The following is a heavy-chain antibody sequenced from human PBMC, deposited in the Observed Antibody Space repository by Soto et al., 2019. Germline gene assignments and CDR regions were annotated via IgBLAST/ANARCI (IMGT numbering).Heavy chain of an antibody. CDR1: GYTFTKYA. Sequence: ASVKVSCKAFGYTFTKYAMHWVRQAPGQRLEWMGWINAGNGNTKYSQKFQGRVTITRDTSASTAYMELSSLRSEDTAVYYCACDGSIDLGSYFDYWGQGTLVPVS. D-gene: IGHD3-16*02. CDR2: INAGNGNT. CDR3: ACDGSIDLGSYFDY. V-gene: IGHV1-3*01. J-gene: IGHJ4*02.